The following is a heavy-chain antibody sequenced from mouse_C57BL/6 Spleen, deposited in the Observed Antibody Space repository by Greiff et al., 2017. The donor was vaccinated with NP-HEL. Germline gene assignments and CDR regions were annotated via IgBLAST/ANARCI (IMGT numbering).Heavy chain of an antibody. CDR3: AREGYGSWDY. V-gene: IGHV5-4*01. CDR1: GFTFSSYA. CDR2: ISDGGSYT. J-gene: IGHJ2*01. D-gene: IGHD1-1*01. Sequence: EVQLQESGGGLVKPGGSLKLSCAASGFTFSSYAMSWVRQTPEKRLEWVATISDGGSYTYYPDNVKGRFTISRDNAKNNLYLQMSHLKSEDTAMYYCAREGYGSWDYWGQGTTLTVSS.